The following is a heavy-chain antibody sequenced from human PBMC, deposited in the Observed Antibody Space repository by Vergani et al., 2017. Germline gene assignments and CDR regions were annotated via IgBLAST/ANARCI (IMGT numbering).Heavy chain of an antibody. CDR2: INSDGSST. V-gene: IGHV3-74*01. D-gene: IGHD1-1*01. Sequence: EVQLVESGGGLVQPGGSLRLSCAASGFTVSSYWMHWVRQAPGKGLVWVSRINSDGSSTGYADSVKGRVTITRDNAKNTLYLQMNSLRAEDTAVYYCARVNWNGRGRAFDIWGQGTMVTVSS. CDR3: ARVNWNGRGRAFDI. J-gene: IGHJ3*02. CDR1: GFTVSSYW.